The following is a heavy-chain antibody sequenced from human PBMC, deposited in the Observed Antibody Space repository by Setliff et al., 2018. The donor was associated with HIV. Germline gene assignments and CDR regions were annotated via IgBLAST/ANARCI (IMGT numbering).Heavy chain of an antibody. CDR2: IYTSGST. CDR1: GGSISSYY. V-gene: IGHV4-4*08. Sequence: SQTLSLTCDVSGGSISSYYWNWIRQPPGKGLEWIGYIYTSGSTDYNPSLKSRVTISVDTSKNQFSLRLSSVTAADTAVYYCARSVLVIATTVFDYWGQGTLVTVSS. CDR3: ARSVLVIATTVFDY. D-gene: IGHD1-26*01. J-gene: IGHJ4*02.